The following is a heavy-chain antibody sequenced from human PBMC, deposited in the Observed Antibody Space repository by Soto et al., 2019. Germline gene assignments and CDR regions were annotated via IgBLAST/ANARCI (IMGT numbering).Heavy chain of an antibody. CDR2: ISAYNGNT. D-gene: IGHD3-22*01. CDR3: ARDLDSSGYYSHFDY. CDR1: GYTFTSYG. Sequence: ASVKVSCKASGYTFTSYGISWLRQAPGQGLEWMGWISAYNGNTNYAQKLQGRVTMTTDTSTSTAYMELRSLRSDDTAVYYCARDLDSSGYYSHFDYWGQGTLVTVSS. V-gene: IGHV1-18*01. J-gene: IGHJ4*02.